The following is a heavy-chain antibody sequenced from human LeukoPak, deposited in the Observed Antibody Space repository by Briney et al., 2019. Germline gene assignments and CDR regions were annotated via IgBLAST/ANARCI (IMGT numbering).Heavy chain of an antibody. J-gene: IGHJ3*02. Sequence: GESLKISCGGSRYIFTTYWIAWVRQMPGKGLEWMGTIHPGDSETRYSPSVQGQVIISADKSMNTAYLQWSSLKASDTAMYYCASGDDAFDIWGQGTMVTVSS. D-gene: IGHD7-27*01. CDR1: RYIFTTYW. V-gene: IGHV5-51*01. CDR2: IHPGDSET. CDR3: ASGDDAFDI.